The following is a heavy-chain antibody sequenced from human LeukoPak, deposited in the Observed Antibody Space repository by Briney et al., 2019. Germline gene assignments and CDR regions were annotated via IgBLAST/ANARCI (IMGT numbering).Heavy chain of an antibody. Sequence: PGGSLRLSCAASGFTFTSYAMSWVRQAPGKGLEWVSAISGSGGSTYYADSVKGRLTISRDNSKNTLYLQVNSLRAEDTAVYYCAKDWVVTHYDSSGYLNHWGQGTLVTVSS. CDR2: ISGSGGST. V-gene: IGHV3-23*01. CDR1: GFTFTSYA. CDR3: AKDWVVTHYDSSGYLNH. D-gene: IGHD3-22*01. J-gene: IGHJ4*02.